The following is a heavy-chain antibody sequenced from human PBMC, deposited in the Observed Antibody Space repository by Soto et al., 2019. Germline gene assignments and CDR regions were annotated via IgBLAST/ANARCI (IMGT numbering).Heavy chain of an antibody. V-gene: IGHV4-39*01. D-gene: IGHD3-10*01. J-gene: IGHJ4*02. CDR1: GGSISSSSYY. Sequence: SETLSLTCTVSGGSISSSSYYWGWIRQPPGKGLEWIGSIYYSGSTYYNPSLKSRVTISVDTSKNQFSLKLSSVTAADTAVYYCARLLSRYVEWFGEFTDYWGQGTLVTVSS. CDR2: IYYSGST. CDR3: ARLLSRYVEWFGEFTDY.